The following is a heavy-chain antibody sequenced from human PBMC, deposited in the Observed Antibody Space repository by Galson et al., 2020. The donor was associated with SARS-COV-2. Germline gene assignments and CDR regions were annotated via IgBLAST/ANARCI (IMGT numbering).Heavy chain of an antibody. D-gene: IGHD2-21*02. Sequence: ASVTVSCKASGYTFTGYYMHWVRQAPGQGLEWMGWINPNSGGTNYAQKFQGRVTMTRDTSISTAYMELSRLRSDDTAVYYCARLGTAIVVVTAADYWGQGTLVTVSS. CDR3: ARLGTAIVVVTAADY. J-gene: IGHJ4*02. V-gene: IGHV1-2*02. CDR2: INPNSGGT. CDR1: GYTFTGYY.